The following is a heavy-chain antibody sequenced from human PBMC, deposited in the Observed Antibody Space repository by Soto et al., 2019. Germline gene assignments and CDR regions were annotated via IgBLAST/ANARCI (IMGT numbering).Heavy chain of an antibody. V-gene: IGHV4-59*01. Sequence: SETLSLTCTVSGGSISSYYWSWIRQPPGKGLEWIGYIYYSGSTNYNPSLKSRVTISVDTSKNQFSLKLSSVTAADTAVYYCAKARLYAPFRVTTYYFDYWGQGTLVTVSS. CDR1: GGSISSYY. CDR3: AKARLYAPFRVTTYYFDY. CDR2: IYYSGST. D-gene: IGHD3-10*01. J-gene: IGHJ4*02.